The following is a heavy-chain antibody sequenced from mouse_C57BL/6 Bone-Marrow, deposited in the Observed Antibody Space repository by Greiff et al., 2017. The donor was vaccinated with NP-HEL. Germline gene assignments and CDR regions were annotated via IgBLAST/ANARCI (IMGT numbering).Heavy chain of an antibody. J-gene: IGHJ3*01. CDR3: ASGQLPFAY. Sequence: QVQLQQSGPGLVAPSQSLSITCTVSGFSLTSYGVDWVRQSPGKGLEWLGVIWGVGSTNYNSALKSRLSISKDNSKSQVFLKMNSLQTDDTAKYYCASGQLPFAYWGQGTLVTVSA. D-gene: IGHD3-2*01. CDR2: IWGVGST. CDR1: GFSLTSYG. V-gene: IGHV2-6*01.